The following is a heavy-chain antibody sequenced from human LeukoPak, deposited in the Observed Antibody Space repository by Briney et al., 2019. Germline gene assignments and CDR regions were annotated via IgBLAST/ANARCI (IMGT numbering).Heavy chain of an antibody. CDR3: SRSSSWGQHPTSWFDP. Sequence: ASVKVSCKASGYTFTSYAMNWVRQAPGQGLEWMGWINTNTGNPTYAQGFTGRFVFSLDTSVSTAYLQISSLKAEDTAVYYCSRSSSWGQHPTSWFDPWGQGTLVTVSS. J-gene: IGHJ5*02. CDR1: GYTFTSYA. CDR2: INTNTGNP. V-gene: IGHV7-4-1*02. D-gene: IGHD6-13*01.